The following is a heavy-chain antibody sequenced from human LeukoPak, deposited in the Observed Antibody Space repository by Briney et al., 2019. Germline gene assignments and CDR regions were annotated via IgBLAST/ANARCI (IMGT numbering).Heavy chain of an antibody. J-gene: IGHJ6*03. Sequence: PGGSLRLSCAASGFTFSSYGMSWVRQAPGKGLEWVSAISGSGGSTYYADSVKGRFTISRDNSKNTLYLQMNSLRAEDTAVYYCAKVNTMVRGATRYYYYYMDVWGKGTTVTISS. CDR3: AKVNTMVRGATRYYYYYMDV. CDR1: GFTFSSYG. D-gene: IGHD3-10*01. CDR2: ISGSGGST. V-gene: IGHV3-23*01.